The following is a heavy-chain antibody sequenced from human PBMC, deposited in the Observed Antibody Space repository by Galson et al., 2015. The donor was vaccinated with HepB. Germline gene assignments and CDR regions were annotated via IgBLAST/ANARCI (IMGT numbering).Heavy chain of an antibody. CDR3: AHCTYYYDSSGYYV. V-gene: IGHV2-5*01. D-gene: IGHD3-22*01. J-gene: IGHJ4*02. Sequence: PALVKPTQTLTLTCTFSGFSLSTSGVGVGWIRQPPGKALEWLALIYWNDDKRYSPSLKSRLTITKDTSKNQVVLTMTNMDPVDTATYYCAHCTYYYDSSGYYVWGQGTLVTVSS. CDR1: GFSLSTSGVG. CDR2: IYWNDDK.